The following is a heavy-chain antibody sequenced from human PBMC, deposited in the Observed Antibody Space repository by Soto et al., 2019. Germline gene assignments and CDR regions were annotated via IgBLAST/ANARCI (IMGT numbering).Heavy chain of an antibody. Sequence: GGSLRLSCVASGITFRSYWMHWVRQAPGKGLVWVSRIKSDGTSTNYADSVKGRFTVSRDNAKNTLYLQMRSLRVEDTAVYYCARAPYYDFLTGYYDLWGQGTLVTVS. V-gene: IGHV3-74*01. CDR1: GITFRSYW. CDR2: IKSDGTST. D-gene: IGHD3-9*01. CDR3: ARAPYYDFLTGYYDL. J-gene: IGHJ5*02.